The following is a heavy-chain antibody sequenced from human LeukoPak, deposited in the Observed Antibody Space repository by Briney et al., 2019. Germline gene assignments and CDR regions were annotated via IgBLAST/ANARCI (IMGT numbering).Heavy chain of an antibody. CDR2: IYHSRST. CDR1: GGSISTSSYY. D-gene: IGHD3-3*01. Sequence: SETLSLTCTVSGGSISTSSYYWGWIRQPPGKGLEWIGSIYHSRSTYYNASLKSRATISADTSKNQFSLKLSSVTAADTAVYYCARDHGRSGAGFYYYGMDVWGQGTTVTVSS. V-gene: IGHV4-39*01. CDR3: ARDHGRSGAGFYYYGMDV. J-gene: IGHJ6*02.